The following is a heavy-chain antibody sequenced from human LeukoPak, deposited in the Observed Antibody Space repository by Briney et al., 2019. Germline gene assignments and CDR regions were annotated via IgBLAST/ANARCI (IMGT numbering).Heavy chain of an antibody. V-gene: IGHV1-69*04. Sequence: SVKVSCKSSGGPFDNYAINWVRQAPGQGLEWMGRIIPSLNRANYAQIRVTITADKSTATAYMELSGLRYEDTAVYYCARRTDRVDDAFDVWGQGTLVTVSS. J-gene: IGHJ3*01. CDR2: IIPSLNRA. D-gene: IGHD3/OR15-3a*01. CDR3: ARRTDRVDDAFDV. CDR1: GGPFDNYA.